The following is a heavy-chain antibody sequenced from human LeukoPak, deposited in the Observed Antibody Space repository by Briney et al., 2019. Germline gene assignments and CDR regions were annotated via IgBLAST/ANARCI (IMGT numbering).Heavy chain of an antibody. D-gene: IGHD2-2*01. Sequence: GGSLRLSCAASGFTFDDYTMHWVRQAPGKGLEWVSLISWDGGSTYYADSVKGRFTISRDNSKNSLYLQMNSLRTEDTALYYCAKDMGYRSSTSCYEPPGHSGMDVWGQGTTVTVSS. V-gene: IGHV3-43*01. CDR1: GFTFDDYT. J-gene: IGHJ6*02. CDR2: ISWDGGST. CDR3: AKDMGYRSSTSCYEPPGHSGMDV.